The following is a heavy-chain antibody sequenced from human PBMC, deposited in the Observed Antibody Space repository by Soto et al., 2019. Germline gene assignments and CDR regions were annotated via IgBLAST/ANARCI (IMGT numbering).Heavy chain of an antibody. CDR3: ARDTGPNGYNYYYFGMDV. V-gene: IGHV3-30-3*01. CDR2: ISYDGSDK. D-gene: IGHD5-18*01. CDR1: GFTFSNYA. J-gene: IGHJ6*02. Sequence: LRLSCAASGFTFSNYAMHWVRQAPGKGLEWVAVISYDGSDKYNANSVKGRFTISRDNSKNTLYLQMNSLRAEDTAVYYCARDTGPNGYNYYYFGMDVWGQGTTVTVSS.